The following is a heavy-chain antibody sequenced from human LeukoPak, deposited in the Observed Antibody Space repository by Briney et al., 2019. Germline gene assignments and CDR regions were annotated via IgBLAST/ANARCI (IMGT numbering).Heavy chain of an antibody. CDR2: INHSGST. D-gene: IGHD4-17*01. J-gene: IGHJ4*02. CDR1: GGSFSGCY. Sequence: PSETLSLTCAVYGGSFSGCYWSWIRQPPGKGLEWIGEINHSGSTNYNPSLKSRVTISVDTSKNHISLRMSSVTAADTAVYYCARHPSMTTAHFDYWGQGTLVTVSS. V-gene: IGHV4-34*01. CDR3: ARHPSMTTAHFDY.